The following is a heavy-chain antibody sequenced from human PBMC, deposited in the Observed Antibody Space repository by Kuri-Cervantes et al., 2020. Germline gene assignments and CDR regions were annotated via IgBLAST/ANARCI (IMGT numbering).Heavy chain of an antibody. Sequence: LRLSCAVSGGSISSGGYSWSWIRQPPGKGLEWIGYIYHSGSTNYNPSLKSRVTISVDTSKNQFSLKLSSVTAADTAVYYCARLLKGYYYFDYWGQGTLVTVSS. V-gene: IGHV4-30-2*01. CDR2: IYHSGST. CDR1: GGSISSGGYS. CDR3: ARLLKGYYYFDY. D-gene: IGHD2-15*01. J-gene: IGHJ4*02.